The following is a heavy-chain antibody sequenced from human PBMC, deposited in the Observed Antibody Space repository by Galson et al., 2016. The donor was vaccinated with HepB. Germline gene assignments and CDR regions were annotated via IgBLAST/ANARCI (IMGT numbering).Heavy chain of an antibody. CDR1: GFSSSSYA. V-gene: IGHV3-23*01. CDR3: AGGTAWHHFNF. Sequence: SLRLSCAASGFSSSSYAMRWVRQAPGKGLEWVSSINVNGETTYYADSVKGRFTISRDNSKNTLYLQMSSLRVEDAAIYFCAGGTAWHHFNFWGQGSLVIVSS. J-gene: IGHJ4*02. D-gene: IGHD1-26*01. CDR2: INVNGETT.